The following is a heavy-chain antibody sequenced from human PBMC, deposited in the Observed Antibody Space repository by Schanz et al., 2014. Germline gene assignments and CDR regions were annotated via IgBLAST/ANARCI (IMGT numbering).Heavy chain of an antibody. CDR2: ISGSGAST. D-gene: IGHD1-26*01. V-gene: IGHV3-23*01. CDR1: GFTFFGSFA. J-gene: IGHJ4*02. CDR3: ARDRVGASSYFDY. Sequence: EVQLLESGGGLVQPGGSLRLSCVASGFTFFGSFAMSWVRQAPGKGLEWGSAISGSGASTYYADSVKGRFTISRDNSKNTLLLQMSSLRAEDTAVYYCARDRVGASSYFDYWGQGTLVTVSS.